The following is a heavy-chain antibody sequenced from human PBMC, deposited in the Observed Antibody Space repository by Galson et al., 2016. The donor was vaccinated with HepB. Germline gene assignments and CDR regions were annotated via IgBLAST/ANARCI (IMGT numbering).Heavy chain of an antibody. D-gene: IGHD1-26*01. J-gene: IGHJ4*02. V-gene: IGHV1-2*06. Sequence: SVKVSCKASGYIFTAYYIHWVRQAPGQGLEWLGRLNPNSGGTNYAQKFQGRVSMTEDTSINVAYLDLRSLTSDDTAIYFCARGQSNESYLGDHWGPGTLVTVSP. CDR1: GYIFTAYY. CDR3: ARGQSNESYLGDH. CDR2: LNPNSGGT.